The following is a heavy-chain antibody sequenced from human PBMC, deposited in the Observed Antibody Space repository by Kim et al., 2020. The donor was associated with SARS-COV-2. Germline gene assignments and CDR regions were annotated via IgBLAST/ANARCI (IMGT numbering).Heavy chain of an antibody. CDR3: ARDPGIAAADLHFDY. Sequence: ASVKVSCKASGYTFTGYYMHWVRQAPGQGLEWMGWINPNSGGTNYAQKFQGRVTMTRDTSISTAYMELSRLRSDDTAVYYCARDPGIAAADLHFDYWGQGTLVTVSS. CDR2: INPNSGGT. CDR1: GYTFTGYY. V-gene: IGHV1-2*02. D-gene: IGHD6-13*01. J-gene: IGHJ4*02.